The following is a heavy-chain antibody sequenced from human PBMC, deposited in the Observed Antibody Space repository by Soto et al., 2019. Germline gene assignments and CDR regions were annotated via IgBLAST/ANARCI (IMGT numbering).Heavy chain of an antibody. CDR3: ARLGTDYLYFFDY. CDR1: GGSINNYY. D-gene: IGHD3-9*01. CDR2: FSYTGTT. J-gene: IGHJ4*02. V-gene: IGHV4-59*01. Sequence: SETLSLTCTVSGGSINNYYWSWIRQPPGKGLEWVGYFSYTGTTNYNPSLKSRVTISVDTSKNQFSLKLNSVTAADTAVYYCARLGTDYLYFFDYWGQGTLVTVSS.